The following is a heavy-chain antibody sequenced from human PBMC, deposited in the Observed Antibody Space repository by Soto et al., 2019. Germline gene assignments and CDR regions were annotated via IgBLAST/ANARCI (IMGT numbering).Heavy chain of an antibody. V-gene: IGHV4-30-4*01. CDR1: GGSINTVNYF. CDR3: ARGSSGDKVDY. CDR2: IYNGGTT. J-gene: IGHJ4*02. D-gene: IGHD7-27*01. Sequence: QVQLQESGPGLVKPSQTLSLTCTVSGGSINTVNYFWSWIRQSPDKGLEWLGHIYNGGTTYNNSSLTRRVTISVDTSNNQFSLKLSSVSAADTAVYYCARGSSGDKVDYWGQGTLVTVSS.